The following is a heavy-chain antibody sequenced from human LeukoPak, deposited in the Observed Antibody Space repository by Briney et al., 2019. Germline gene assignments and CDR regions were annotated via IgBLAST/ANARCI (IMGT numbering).Heavy chain of an antibody. J-gene: IGHJ5*02. V-gene: IGHV1-18*01. CDR3: ARDRSLYYYDSSGLEGFDP. Sequence: ASVKASCKASGYTFTSYGISWVRQAPGQGLEWMGWISAYNGNTNYAQKLQGRVTMTTDTSTSTAYMELRSLRSDDTAVYYCARDRSLYYYDSSGLEGFDPWGQGTLVTVSS. CDR1: GYTFTSYG. CDR2: ISAYNGNT. D-gene: IGHD3-22*01.